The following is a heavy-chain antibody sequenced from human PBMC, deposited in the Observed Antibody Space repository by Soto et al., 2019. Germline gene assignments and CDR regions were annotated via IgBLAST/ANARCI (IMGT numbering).Heavy chain of an antibody. Sequence: QVQLQQSGPGLEKSSQTLSLTCAISGDSVSTSSAAWTWIRQSPSRGLEWLGRTYYRSKWYYDYAVSVKSRGSINPNTSKNQFSLQLNSVTPEDTALYYCASEYNSGHDYWGQGTLVTVSS. CDR2: TYYRSKWYY. CDR1: GDSVSTSSAA. V-gene: IGHV6-1*01. D-gene: IGHD6-19*01. CDR3: ASEYNSGHDY. J-gene: IGHJ4*02.